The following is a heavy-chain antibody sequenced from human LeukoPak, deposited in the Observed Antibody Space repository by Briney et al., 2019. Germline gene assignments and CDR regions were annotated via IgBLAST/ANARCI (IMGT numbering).Heavy chain of an antibody. CDR2: IYYSGST. CDR1: GGSISSSSYY. D-gene: IGHD6-13*01. CDR3: ARGHGKVGIAAAGPNDAFDI. Sequence: PSETLSLTCTVSGGSISSSSYYWGWIRQPPGKGLEWIGSIYYSGSTYYNPSLKSRVTISVDTSKNQFSLKLSSVTAADTAVYYCARGHGKVGIAAAGPNDAFDIWGQGTMVTVSS. J-gene: IGHJ3*02. V-gene: IGHV4-39*07.